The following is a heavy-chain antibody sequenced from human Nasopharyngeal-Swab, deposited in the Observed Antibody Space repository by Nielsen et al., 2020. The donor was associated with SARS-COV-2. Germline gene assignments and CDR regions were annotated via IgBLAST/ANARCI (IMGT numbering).Heavy chain of an antibody. J-gene: IGHJ4*02. CDR1: GGTFSSYA. D-gene: IGHD3-10*01. CDR3: ARASSTVRGVIVPFDY. Sequence: SVKVSCKASGGTFSSYAISWVRQAPGQGLEWMGGIIPIFGTANYAQKFQGRVTITADKSTSTAYMELSSLRSEDTAVYYCARASSTVRGVIVPFDYWGQGTLVTVSS. V-gene: IGHV1-69*06. CDR2: IIPIFGTA.